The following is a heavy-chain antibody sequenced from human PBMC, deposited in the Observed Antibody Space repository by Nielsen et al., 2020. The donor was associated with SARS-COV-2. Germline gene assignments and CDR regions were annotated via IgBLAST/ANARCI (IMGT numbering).Heavy chain of an antibody. CDR1: GGSISSGGYY. CDR2: IYHSGST. CDR3: ARGGHGDYDFNWFDP. J-gene: IGHJ5*02. Sequence: LSLTCTVSGGSISSGGYYWSWIRQHPGKGLEWIGYIYHSGSTYYNPSLKSRVTISVDRSKNQFSLKLSSVTAADTAVYYCARGGHGDYDFNWFDPWGQGTLVTVSS. V-gene: IGHV4-30-2*01. D-gene: IGHD4-17*01.